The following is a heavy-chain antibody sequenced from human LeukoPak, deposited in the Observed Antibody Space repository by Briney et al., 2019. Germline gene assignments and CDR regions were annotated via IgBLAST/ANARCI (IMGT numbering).Heavy chain of an antibody. J-gene: IGHJ4*02. CDR2: IYTSGST. Sequence: SETLSLTCTVSGGSISSGSYYWSWIRQPAGKGLEWIGRIYTSGSTNYNPSLKSRVTISVDTSKNQFSLKLSSVTAADTAVYYCATERLGLYYFDYWGQGTLVTVSS. CDR1: GGSISSGSYY. CDR3: ATERLGLYYFDY. V-gene: IGHV4-61*02. D-gene: IGHD3-16*01.